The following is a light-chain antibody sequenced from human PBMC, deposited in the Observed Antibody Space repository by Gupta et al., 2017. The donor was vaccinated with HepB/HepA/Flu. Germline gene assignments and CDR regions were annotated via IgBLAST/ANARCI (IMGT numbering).Light chain of an antibody. CDR2: QDN. CDR3: QAWDSTTAV. Sequence: YLLSQPPSLSVSPGQTASITCSGDKLGDKYASWYQQRPGQSPVLVIYQDNKRPAGIPERFSGSNSGNTATLTISGTQPMDEADYYCQAWDSTTAVFGTGTKVTVL. J-gene: IGLJ1*01. CDR1: KLGDKY. V-gene: IGLV3-1*01.